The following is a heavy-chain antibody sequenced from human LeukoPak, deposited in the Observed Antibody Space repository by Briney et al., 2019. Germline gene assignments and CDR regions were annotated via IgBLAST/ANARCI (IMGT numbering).Heavy chain of an antibody. CDR3: ARSGGSF. D-gene: IGHD3-10*01. V-gene: IGHV3-30-3*01. Sequence: GRSLRLSCAASGFTFSSYAMHWVRQAPGKGLEWVAVISYDGSNKYYADSVKGRFTISRDNSKNTLYLQMNSLRAEDTAVYYCARSGGSFWGQGTLVTVSS. J-gene: IGHJ4*02. CDR1: GFTFSSYA. CDR2: ISYDGSNK.